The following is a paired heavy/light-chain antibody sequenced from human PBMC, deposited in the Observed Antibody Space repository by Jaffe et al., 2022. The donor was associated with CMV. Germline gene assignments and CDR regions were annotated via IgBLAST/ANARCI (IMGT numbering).Heavy chain of an antibody. V-gene: IGHV2-5*01. Sequence: QITLKESGPTLVKPTQTLTLTCTFSGFSLSTSGVGVGWIRQPPGKALEWLALIYWNDDKRYSPSLKSRLTITKDTSKNQVVLTMTNMDPVDTATYYCAHGMASYDFWSGTDYNYYYGMDVWGQGTTVTVSS. D-gene: IGHD3-3*01. CDR3: AHGMASYDFWSGTDYNYYYGMDV. CDR1: GFSLSTSGVG. J-gene: IGHJ6*02. CDR2: IYWNDDK.
Light chain of an antibody. Sequence: QSVLTQPPSASGTPGQRVTISCSGSSSNIGSNYVYWYQQLPGTAPKLLIYRNNQRPSGVPDRFSGSKSGTSASLAISGLRSEDEADYYCAAWDDSLSGSWVFGGGTKLTVL. CDR2: RNN. CDR1: SSNIGSNY. CDR3: AAWDDSLSGSWV. J-gene: IGLJ3*02. V-gene: IGLV1-47*01.